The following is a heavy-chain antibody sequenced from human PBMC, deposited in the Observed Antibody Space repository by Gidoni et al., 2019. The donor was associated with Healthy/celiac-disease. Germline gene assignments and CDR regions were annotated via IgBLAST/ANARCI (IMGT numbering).Heavy chain of an antibody. CDR2: IYSGGSP. CDR1: GFTVSSNY. V-gene: IGHV3-53*04. Sequence: EVQLVESGGGLVQPGGSLRLSCAASGFTVSSNYMSWVRQAAGKGLEWGSVIYSGGSPYYADSVKGRFTISRHNSKNTLYLQMNSLRAEDTAVYYCASPSPRRWLQKNDAFDIWGQGTMVTVSS. CDR3: ASPSPRRWLQKNDAFDI. J-gene: IGHJ3*02. D-gene: IGHD5-12*01.